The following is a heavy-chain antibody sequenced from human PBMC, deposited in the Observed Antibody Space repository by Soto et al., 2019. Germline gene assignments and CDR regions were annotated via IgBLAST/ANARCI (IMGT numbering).Heavy chain of an antibody. D-gene: IGHD3-10*01. CDR2: IYQSGST. J-gene: IGHJ4*02. CDR1: GDSISSGGYS. V-gene: IGHV4-30-2*01. Sequence: PLETLSLTCAVSGDSISSGGYSWTWIRQPPGKGLEWIGHIYQSGSTLYNPSLESRVTISVDTSKNQFSLKLSSATAADTAVYYCARGKKRGFGDLRTHHFDYWGQGTLVTVSS. CDR3: ARGKKRGFGDLRTHHFDY.